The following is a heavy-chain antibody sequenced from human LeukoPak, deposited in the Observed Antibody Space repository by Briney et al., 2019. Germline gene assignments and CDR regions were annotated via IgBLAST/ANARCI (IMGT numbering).Heavy chain of an antibody. D-gene: IGHD3-10*01. CDR2: ADPEDGET. CDR3: GTIGGGSGSLPQNWFDP. J-gene: IGHJ5*02. V-gene: IGHV1-69-2*01. Sequence: ASVKISCKVSGYTFTDYYMHWVQQAPGKGLEWMGLADPEDGETIYAEKFQGRVTITADTSTDTAYMELSSLRSEDTAVYYCGTIGGGSGSLPQNWFDPWGQGTLVTVSS. CDR1: GYTFTDYY.